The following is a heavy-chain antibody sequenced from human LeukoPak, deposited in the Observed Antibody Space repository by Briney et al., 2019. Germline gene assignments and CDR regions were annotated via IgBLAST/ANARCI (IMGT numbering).Heavy chain of an antibody. CDR1: GYTFTSYY. J-gene: IGHJ4*02. CDR3: ARGHFWSGIDY. CDR2: INPSGGST. Sequence: GASVKVSCKASGYTFTSYYMHWVRQAPGQGLEWMGIINPSGGSTSYAQKFQGRVTMTRDTSKNQFSLKLSSVTAADTAVYYCARGHFWSGIDYWGQGTLVTVSS. V-gene: IGHV1-46*01. D-gene: IGHD3-3*02.